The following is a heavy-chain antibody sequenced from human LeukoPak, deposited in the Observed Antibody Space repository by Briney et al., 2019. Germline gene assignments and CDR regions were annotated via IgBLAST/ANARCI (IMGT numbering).Heavy chain of an antibody. Sequence: GGSLRFSCAASGFTFSSYEMNWVRQAPGKGLEWVSYISSSGSTIYYADSVKGRFTISRDNAQNSLYLQMNSLRAEDTAVYYCATRLERMGFDPWGQGTLVTVSS. CDR1: GFTFSSYE. CDR2: ISSSGSTI. CDR3: ATRLERMGFDP. J-gene: IGHJ5*02. V-gene: IGHV3-48*03. D-gene: IGHD1-1*01.